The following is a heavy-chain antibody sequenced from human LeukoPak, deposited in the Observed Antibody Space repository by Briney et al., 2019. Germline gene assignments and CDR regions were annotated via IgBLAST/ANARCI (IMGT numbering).Heavy chain of an antibody. J-gene: IGHJ5*02. CDR3: ARDDYREVTNFDP. CDR2: ISYTGNT. D-gene: IGHD3-10*01. CDR1: GGSISPYF. Sequence: SETLSLTCTVSGGSISPYFWSWIRQPPGKGLEWIGYISYTGNTNYNPSLKSRVTISVDTSKNQFSLQLTSVTAADTAVYYCARDDYREVTNFDPWGQGTLVTVSS. V-gene: IGHV4-59*01.